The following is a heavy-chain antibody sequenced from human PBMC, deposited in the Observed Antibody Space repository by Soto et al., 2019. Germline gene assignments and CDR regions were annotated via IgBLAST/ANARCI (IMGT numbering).Heavy chain of an antibody. V-gene: IGHV3-30-3*01. CDR1: GFTFSSYA. CDR3: ARELHGGSYGMDV. J-gene: IGHJ6*02. CDR2: ISYDGSDK. Sequence: GGSLRLSCAASGFTFSSYAMHWVRQAPGKGLEWVALISYDGSDKDYADSVKGRFTISRDNSRNTLFLQMNSLRAEDTAVYYCARELHGGSYGMDVWGQGTTVTVSS.